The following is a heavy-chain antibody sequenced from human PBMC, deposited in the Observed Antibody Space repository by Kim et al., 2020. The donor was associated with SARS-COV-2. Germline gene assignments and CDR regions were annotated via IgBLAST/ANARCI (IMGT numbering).Heavy chain of an antibody. J-gene: IGHJ4*02. CDR3: ARNPQGDY. V-gene: IGHV5-51*01. CDR2: SEP. Sequence: SEPRYSPPFQGQVTISADKSISTAYLQWSSLKASDTAMYYCARNPQGDYWGQGTLVTVSS.